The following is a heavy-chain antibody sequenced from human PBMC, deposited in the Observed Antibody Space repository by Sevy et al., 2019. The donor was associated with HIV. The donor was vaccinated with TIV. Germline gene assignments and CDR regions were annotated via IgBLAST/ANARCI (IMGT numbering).Heavy chain of an antibody. V-gene: IGHV3-23*01. CDR3: ARCRATSATGTLFDY. D-gene: IGHD3-9*01. Sequence: GGSLRLSCAASGFTSSSYAMSWVRQPPGRGLEWVSTLSDSGVSTYYADSVKGRFTISRDNSKNILYLQMNSLRAEDTAVYYCARCRATSATGTLFDYWGQGTLVTVSS. J-gene: IGHJ4*02. CDR1: GFTSSSYA. CDR2: LSDSGVST.